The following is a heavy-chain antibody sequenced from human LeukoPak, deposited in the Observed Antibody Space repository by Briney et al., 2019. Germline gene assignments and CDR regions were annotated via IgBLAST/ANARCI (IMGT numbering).Heavy chain of an antibody. CDR1: GFTFSSYA. CDR2: IRYDGSNK. V-gene: IGHV3-30*02. CDR3: AKVSVVPAAIGAGGGY. Sequence: GGSLRLSCAASGFTFSSYAMHWVRQAPGKGLEWVAFIRYDGSNKYYADSVKGRFTISRDNSKNTLYLQMNSLRAEDTAVYYCAKVSVVPAAIGAGGGYWGQGTLVTVSS. D-gene: IGHD2-2*01. J-gene: IGHJ4*02.